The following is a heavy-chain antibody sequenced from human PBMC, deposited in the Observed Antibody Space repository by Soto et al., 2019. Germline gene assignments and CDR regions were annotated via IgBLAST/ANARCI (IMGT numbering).Heavy chain of an antibody. J-gene: IGHJ4*02. CDR1: GFTFNTYA. V-gene: IGHV3-33*01. D-gene: IGHD6-19*01. CDR3: ARDHGSSGWEAY. Sequence: QVQLVESGVGVVQPGGSLRLSCAASGFTFNTYAMHWVRQAPGKGLEWVAIIWYDESIKYYADSVRGRFTISRDNSKNTLHLQMNSLRVEDTAIYYCARDHGSSGWEAYWGQGTLVTVSS. CDR2: IWYDESIK.